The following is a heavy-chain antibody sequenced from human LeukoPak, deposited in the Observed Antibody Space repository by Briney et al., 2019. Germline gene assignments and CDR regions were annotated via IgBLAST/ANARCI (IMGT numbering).Heavy chain of an antibody. J-gene: IGHJ4*02. CDR3: ARGEGWLQLEVYFDY. CDR2: INPSGGST. V-gene: IGHV1-46*01. Sequence: ASVKVSCRASGYTFTSYYMHWVRQAPGQGLEWMGIINPSGGSTSYAQKFQGRVTMTRDTSTSTVYMELSSLRSEDTAVYYCARGEGWLQLEVYFDYWGEGTLVSVPS. CDR1: GYTFTSYY. D-gene: IGHD5-24*01.